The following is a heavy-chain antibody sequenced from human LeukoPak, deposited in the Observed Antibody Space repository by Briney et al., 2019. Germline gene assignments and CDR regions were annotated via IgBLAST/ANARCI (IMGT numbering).Heavy chain of an antibody. CDR2: ISSSGRTI. D-gene: IGHD6-13*01. Sequence: GGSLRLSCVASGFTFSSYEMNWVRQAPGKGLEWVSYISSSGRTIYYADSVKGRFTISRDSARNSLDLQMNSLRVEDTAVYYCARRAIAEGFDYWGQGTLVTVSS. CDR1: GFTFSSYE. CDR3: ARRAIAEGFDY. V-gene: IGHV3-48*03. J-gene: IGHJ4*02.